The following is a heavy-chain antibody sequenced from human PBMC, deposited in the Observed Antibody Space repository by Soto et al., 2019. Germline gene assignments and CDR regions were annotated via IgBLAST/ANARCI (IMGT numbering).Heavy chain of an antibody. CDR3: ARPFPDKTYYYSGMDV. Sequence: EVQLSQSGGGLVQPGASLSLSCSASGFTFSDFAMSWIRQSPGKGLEWVCTISRSGDRTFYADSVRGRLTVSRDNSKNALYLQVNSLRADDTAVYYCARPFPDKTYYYSGMDVWGQGTAVTVSS. V-gene: IGHV3-23*01. CDR1: GFTFSDFA. D-gene: IGHD2-21*01. J-gene: IGHJ6*02. CDR2: ISRSGDRT.